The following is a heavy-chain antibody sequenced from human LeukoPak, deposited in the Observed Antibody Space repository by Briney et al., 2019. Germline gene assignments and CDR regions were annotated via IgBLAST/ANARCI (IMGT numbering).Heavy chain of an antibody. CDR2: INPSGGST. CDR1: GYTFTSYY. CDR3: ARDDFWSGPNPAYYSYGMDV. V-gene: IGHV1-46*01. J-gene: IGHJ6*02. Sequence: ASVTVSCKASGYTFTSYYMHWVRQAPGQGLEWMGLINPSGGSTNYAQKFQGRVTITRDTSTSTVYMELSSLRSEDTAVYSCARDDFWSGPNPAYYSYGMDVWGQGTTVTVSS. D-gene: IGHD3-3*01.